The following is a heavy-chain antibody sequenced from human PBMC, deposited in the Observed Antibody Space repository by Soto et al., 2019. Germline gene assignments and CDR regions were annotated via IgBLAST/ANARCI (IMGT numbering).Heavy chain of an antibody. V-gene: IGHV4-4*07. CDR1: GGSISSDY. Sequence: SETLSLTCTVSGGSISSDYWSWIRQPAGKVLEWIGRIYTSGSTNYNPSLKSRVTMSVDTSKNQFSLKLSSVTAADTAVYYCARDAYYYGSGSPWGQGTLVTVS. CDR3: ARDAYYYGSGSP. J-gene: IGHJ5*02. D-gene: IGHD3-10*01. CDR2: IYTSGST.